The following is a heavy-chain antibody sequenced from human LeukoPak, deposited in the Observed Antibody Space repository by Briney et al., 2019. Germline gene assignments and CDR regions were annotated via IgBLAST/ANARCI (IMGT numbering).Heavy chain of an antibody. CDR2: INPNSGGT. CDR3: ARTRLPAASMDV. J-gene: IGHJ6*02. Sequence: ASVKVSCKASGYTLSGFYMHWVRQAPGQGLEWMGWINPNSGGTKYAQKFQGRVTMTRDTSISTAYMELSRLTSDDTAVYYCARTRLPAASMDVWGQGTTVTVSS. V-gene: IGHV1-2*02. D-gene: IGHD2-2*01. CDR1: GYTLSGFY.